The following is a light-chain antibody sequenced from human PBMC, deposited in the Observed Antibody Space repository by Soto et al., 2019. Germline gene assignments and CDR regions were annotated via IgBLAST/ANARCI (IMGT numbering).Light chain of an antibody. V-gene: IGKV1-39*01. CDR3: QQSYSSPPP. Sequence: DIQMTQSPSSLSASVGDRVTISCRASQSISSYLNWYQQKPGKVPNLLISAASNLQSGVPLRFSGSGSGTDFTLTISSLQPEAFATFSCQQSYSSPPPFGQGTKLEIK. CDR2: AAS. CDR1: QSISSY. J-gene: IGKJ2*01.